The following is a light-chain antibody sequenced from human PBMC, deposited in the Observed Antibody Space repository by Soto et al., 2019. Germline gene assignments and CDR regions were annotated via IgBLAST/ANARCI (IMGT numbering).Light chain of an antibody. CDR2: GAS. CDR3: QHRSDWPRT. Sequence: EVVLTQSPATLSVSPGERATLSCRASQTVSRSLAWYQQKPGQAPRLLIYGASTRATGIPARFSGSGSGTEFTLTISSLQPEDFAVYYCQHRSDWPRTFGPGTKVDIK. J-gene: IGKJ3*01. CDR1: QTVSRS. V-gene: IGKV3-15*01.